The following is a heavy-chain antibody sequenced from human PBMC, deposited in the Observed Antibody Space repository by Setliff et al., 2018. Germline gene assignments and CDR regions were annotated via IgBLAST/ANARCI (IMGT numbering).Heavy chain of an antibody. Sequence: PGESLKISCAASGFTFSAYAMSWVRQSPGKGLEWVSAISPIGDSTYYLDSVKGRFTISRDNSKNTLYLQMNSLRAEDTAMYYCAKDDLGFAAAGTNVVFNYWGQGTLVTVSS. J-gene: IGHJ4*02. V-gene: IGHV3-23*01. CDR3: AKDDLGFAAAGTNVVFNY. D-gene: IGHD6-13*01. CDR1: GFTFSAYA. CDR2: ISPIGDST.